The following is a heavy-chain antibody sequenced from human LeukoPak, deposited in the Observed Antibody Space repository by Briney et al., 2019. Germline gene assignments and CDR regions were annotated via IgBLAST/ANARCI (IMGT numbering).Heavy chain of an antibody. Sequence: GGSLRLSCAASGFTFSSYAMHWVRQAPGKGLEWVAVIWYDGSNKYYADSVKGRFTISRDNSKNTLYLQMNSLRAEDTAVYYCATFSSSWLGGDYWGQGTLVTVSS. CDR3: ATFSSSWLGGDY. V-gene: IGHV3-33*08. CDR1: GFTFSSYA. D-gene: IGHD6-13*01. CDR2: IWYDGSNK. J-gene: IGHJ4*02.